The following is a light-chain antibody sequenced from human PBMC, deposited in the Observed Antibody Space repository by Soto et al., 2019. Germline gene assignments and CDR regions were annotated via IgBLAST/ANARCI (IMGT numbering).Light chain of an antibody. CDR2: GAS. Sequence: EIVLTQSPGTLSLAPGERATLSCRASQSVSSSYLAWYQQKPGQAPRLFIFGASSRATGIPDRFSGSGSGTDFTLTINRLEPEDFAVYYCHQYGSSPSMYTFGPGTKLEIK. J-gene: IGKJ2*01. CDR3: HQYGSSPSMYT. CDR1: QSVSSSY. V-gene: IGKV3-20*01.